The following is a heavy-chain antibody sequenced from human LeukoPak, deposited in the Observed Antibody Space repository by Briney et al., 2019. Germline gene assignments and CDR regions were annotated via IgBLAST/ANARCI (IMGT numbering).Heavy chain of an antibody. V-gene: IGHV4-61*01. J-gene: IGHJ3*02. CDR2: IFNSGSS. CDR3: ARGVGGGREGFDI. D-gene: IGHD3-16*01. Sequence: LETLSLACTVSGGSVSSESYHWSWIRQPPGKGLEWIAYIFNSGSSNYNPSLKSRVSISVDTSKNQFSLKLNSVTAADTAQYHCARGVGGGREGFDIWGQGTMVTVSS. CDR1: GGSVSSESYH.